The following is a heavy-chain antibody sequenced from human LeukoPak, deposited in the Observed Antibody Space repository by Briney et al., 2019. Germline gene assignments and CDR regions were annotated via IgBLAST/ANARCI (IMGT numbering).Heavy chain of an antibody. V-gene: IGHV3-23*01. CDR2: ISDSGGST. CDR3: AKVVSATTGITAPDY. CDR1: GFTFSSYA. Sequence: GGSLRLSCAASGFTFSSYAMTWVRQAPGKGLEWVSSISDSGGSTYYADSVKGRSTISRDNSKNTLYLQMDSLRAEDTAVYYCAKVVSATTGITAPDYWGQGTLVTVSS. D-gene: IGHD4-11*01. J-gene: IGHJ4*02.